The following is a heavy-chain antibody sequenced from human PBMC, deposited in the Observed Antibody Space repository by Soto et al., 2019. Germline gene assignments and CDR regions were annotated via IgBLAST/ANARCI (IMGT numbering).Heavy chain of an antibody. CDR1: GFTFTRYS. V-gene: IGHV3-21*06. J-gene: IGHJ4*01. CDR2: ISSTTNYI. CDR3: ARESEDLTSNFDY. Sequence: GGSLRLSCAASGFTFTRYSMNWVRQAPGKGLEWVSSISSTTNYIYYGDSMKGRFTISRDNAKNSLYLEMNSLRAEDTAVYYCARESEDLTSNFDYWGQEPWSPSPQ.